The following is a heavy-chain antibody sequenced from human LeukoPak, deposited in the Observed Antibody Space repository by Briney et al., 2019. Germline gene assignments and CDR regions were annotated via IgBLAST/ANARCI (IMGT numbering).Heavy chain of an antibody. V-gene: IGHV4-34*01. CDR2: INQSGSN. CDR3: ARVVGAGGVYYFDY. J-gene: IGHJ4*02. Sequence: TSETLSLTCSVYGGSYSGYYWSGIRQPPGKALEWIGEINQSGSNNHNPPLKSRVTISVDTSKNQFSLKLSSVTRADTAVYYCARVVGAGGVYYFDYWGQGTLVTVSS. D-gene: IGHD2-8*02. CDR1: GGSYSGYY.